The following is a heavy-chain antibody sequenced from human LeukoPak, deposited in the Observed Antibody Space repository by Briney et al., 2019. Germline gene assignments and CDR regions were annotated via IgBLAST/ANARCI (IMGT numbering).Heavy chain of an antibody. CDR1: GGSISSYY. V-gene: IGHV4-59*01. D-gene: IGHD7-27*01. Sequence: SETLSLTCTVSGGSISSYYWSWIRQPPGKGLEWIGYIYYSGSTNYNPFLKSRVTISVDTSKNQFSLKLSSVTAADTAVYYCARGSNWGPRVHYYYGMDVWGQGTTVTVSS. CDR3: ARGSNWGPRVHYYYGMDV. J-gene: IGHJ6*02. CDR2: IYYSGST.